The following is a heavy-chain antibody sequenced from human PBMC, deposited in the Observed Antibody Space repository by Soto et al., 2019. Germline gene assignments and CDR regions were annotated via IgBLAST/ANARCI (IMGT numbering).Heavy chain of an antibody. CDR3: ARRSSTTFSGSSYDF. D-gene: IGHD1-26*01. CDR1: GYSFSDYW. Sequence: GESLKISCKGSGYSFSDYWIDWVRQIPGKGLEWMGIIHPGDSDSRYSPSFQGQVTISADNSISTACLQWSSLKASDTAIYYCARRSSTTFSGSSYDFWGQGTLVTVSS. V-gene: IGHV5-51*01. J-gene: IGHJ4*02. CDR2: IHPGDSDS.